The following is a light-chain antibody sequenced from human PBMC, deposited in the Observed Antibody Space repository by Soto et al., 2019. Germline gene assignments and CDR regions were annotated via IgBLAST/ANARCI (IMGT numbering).Light chain of an antibody. Sequence: QSALTQPPSASGSPGQSVTISCTGTSSDIGYYDYVSWYQQHPGKAPKLIIYEVNKRPSGVPDRFSGSKSGNTASLTVSVLQAEDDADYYCRSYAGSSRVFGVGTKVTVL. CDR2: EVN. CDR3: RSYAGSSRV. J-gene: IGLJ3*02. V-gene: IGLV2-8*01. CDR1: SSDIGYYDY.